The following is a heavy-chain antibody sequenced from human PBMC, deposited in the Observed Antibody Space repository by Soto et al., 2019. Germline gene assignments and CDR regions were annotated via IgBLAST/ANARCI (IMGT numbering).Heavy chain of an antibody. J-gene: IGHJ5*02. D-gene: IGHD4-4*01. CDR1: GFTFGSYT. Sequence: EVQLVESGGGLVQPGGSLRLSCAASGFTFGSYTMNWVRQVPGKGLEWLSYISSTGSTIYYVDSVKGRFTISRDNAKNSLYLQMNSLRDEDTAVYYCAARPATVTTHKWFDPWGQGTLVTVSS. CDR3: AARPATVTTHKWFDP. V-gene: IGHV3-48*02. CDR2: ISSTGSTI.